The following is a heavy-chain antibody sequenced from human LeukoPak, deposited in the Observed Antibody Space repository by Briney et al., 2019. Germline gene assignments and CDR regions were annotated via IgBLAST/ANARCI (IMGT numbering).Heavy chain of an antibody. Sequence: ASVKVSCKASGGTFSSYAISWVRQAPGQGLEWMGGIIPIFGTANYAQKFQGRVTITADESTSTAYMELSSLRSEDTAVYYCARDLEGIAAAGTALNWGQGTLVTVSS. D-gene: IGHD6-13*01. CDR2: IIPIFGTA. J-gene: IGHJ4*02. CDR1: GGTFSSYA. V-gene: IGHV1-69*13. CDR3: ARDLEGIAAAGTALN.